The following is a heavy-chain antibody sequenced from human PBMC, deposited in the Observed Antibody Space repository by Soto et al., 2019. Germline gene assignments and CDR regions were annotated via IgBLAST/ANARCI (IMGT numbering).Heavy chain of an antibody. Sequence: SETLSLTCAVYGGSFSGYYWSWIRQPPGKGLEWIGEINHSGGTNYNPSLKSRVTISVDTSKNQFSLKLSSVTAADTAVYYCARAQFYSGSGRYNNLMFDPWGQGIQVTVSS. CDR1: GGSFSGYY. V-gene: IGHV4-34*01. D-gene: IGHD3-10*01. CDR3: ARAQFYSGSGRYNNLMFDP. CDR2: INHSGGT. J-gene: IGHJ5*02.